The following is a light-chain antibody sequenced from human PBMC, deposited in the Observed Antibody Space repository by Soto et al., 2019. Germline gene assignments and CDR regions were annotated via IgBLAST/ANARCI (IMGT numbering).Light chain of an antibody. CDR1: KSISIW. CDR3: QQYNSYPT. J-gene: IGKJ1*01. V-gene: IGKV1-5*03. Sequence: IQMTQSPSTLSASVGDRVTITCRSSKSISIWLAWYQKKPGKPPKLLIYKASSLESEVPSRFSGSGCGTEFTLTINGLLPDDCENYNDQQYNSYPTLGKGTKVESK. CDR2: KAS.